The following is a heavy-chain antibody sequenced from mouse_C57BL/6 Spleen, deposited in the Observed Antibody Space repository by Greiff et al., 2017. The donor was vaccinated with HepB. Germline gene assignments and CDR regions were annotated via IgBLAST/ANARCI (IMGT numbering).Heavy chain of an antibody. CDR2: IDPSDSYT. J-gene: IGHJ1*03. D-gene: IGHD1-1*01. CDR3: ARGADYYGSRAYWYFDV. V-gene: IGHV1-69*01. Sequence: QVQLQQSGAELVMPGASVKLSCKASGYTFTSYWMHWVKQRPGQGLEWIGEIDPSDSYTNYNQKFKGKSTLTVDKSSSTAYMQLSSLTSEDSAVYYCARGADYYGSRAYWYFDVWGTGTTVTVSS. CDR1: GYTFTSYW.